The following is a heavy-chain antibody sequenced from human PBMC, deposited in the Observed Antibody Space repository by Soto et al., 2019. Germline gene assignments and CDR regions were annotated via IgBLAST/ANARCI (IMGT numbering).Heavy chain of an antibody. CDR3: ARIRIAARRRDYYGMDV. J-gene: IGHJ6*02. V-gene: IGHV3-23*01. CDR1: GFTFSSYA. CDR2: ISGSGGST. Sequence: TGGSLRLSCAASGFTFSSYAMSWVRQAPGKGLEWVSAISGSGGSTYYADSVKGRFTISRDNSKNTLYLQMNSLRAEDTAVYYCARIRIAARRRDYYGMDVWGQGTTVTVSS. D-gene: IGHD6-6*01.